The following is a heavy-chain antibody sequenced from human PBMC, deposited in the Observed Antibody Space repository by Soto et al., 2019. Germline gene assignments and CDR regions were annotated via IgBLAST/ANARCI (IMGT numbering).Heavy chain of an antibody. V-gene: IGHV3-23*01. CDR3: AKCTEAGLLRTYFDY. D-gene: IGHD2-15*01. J-gene: IGHJ4*02. CDR1: GFTFSSYA. CDR2: ISGSGGST. Sequence: PGGSLRLSCAASGFTFSSYAMSWVRQAPGKGLEWVSAISGSGGSTYYADSVKGRFTISRDNSKNTLYLQMNSLRAEDTAVYYCAKCTEAGLLRTYFDYWGQGTLVTVSS.